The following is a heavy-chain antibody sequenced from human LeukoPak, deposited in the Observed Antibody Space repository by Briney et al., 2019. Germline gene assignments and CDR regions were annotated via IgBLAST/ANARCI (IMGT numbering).Heavy chain of an antibody. J-gene: IGHJ4*02. CDR1: GGSFSGYY. V-gene: IGHV4-34*01. Sequence: SETLSLTCAVYGGSFSGYYWSSIRQPPGKGLEWIGEINHSGSTNYNPSLKSRVTISVDTSKNQFSLKLSSVTAADTAVYYCARGLIVVVPAASYYFDYWGQGTLVTVSS. D-gene: IGHD2-2*01. CDR2: INHSGST. CDR3: ARGLIVVVPAASYYFDY.